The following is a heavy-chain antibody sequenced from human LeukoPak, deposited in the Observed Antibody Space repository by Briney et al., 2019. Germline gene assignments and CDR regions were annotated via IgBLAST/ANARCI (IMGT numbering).Heavy chain of an antibody. D-gene: IGHD4-17*01. CDR2: ITTYNGNT. J-gene: IGHJ4*02. CDR1: GYTFTSYP. Sequence: GASVKVSCKASGYTFTSYPISWVRQAPGQGLEWRGWITTYNGNTKYAQKLQGRVTMTTDTSTSTVYMDLRGLRSDDTAVYYCARGYDYGDYVGDFDYWGQGTLVTVSS. V-gene: IGHV1-18*01. CDR3: ARGYDYGDYVGDFDY.